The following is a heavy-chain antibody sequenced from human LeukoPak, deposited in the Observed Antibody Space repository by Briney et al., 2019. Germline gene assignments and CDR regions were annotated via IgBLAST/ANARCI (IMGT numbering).Heavy chain of an antibody. CDR3: ARDGAAAASGTWA. Sequence: GGSLRLSCAASGFTVGNNYMNCGRQAPGKGLEWISLIYSGGRTHYADSVKGRFTISRDNSKNTLYLQMNNVRAEDTAVYYFARDGAAAASGTWAWGQGTLVTVSS. CDR1: GFTVGNNY. CDR2: IYSGGRT. D-gene: IGHD6-13*01. J-gene: IGHJ5*02. V-gene: IGHV3-53*01.